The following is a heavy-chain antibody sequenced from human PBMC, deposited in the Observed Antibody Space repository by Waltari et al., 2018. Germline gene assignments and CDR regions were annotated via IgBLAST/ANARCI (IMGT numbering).Heavy chain of an antibody. CDR1: NVSIASRGFF. D-gene: IGHD3-10*01. CDR2: IDNSGGT. J-gene: IGHJ4*02. CDR3: ARDRSGSSLFDY. V-gene: IGHV4-31*03. Sequence: QVQLQESGPGLVKPSQTLSLTCSVPNVSIASRGFFCSWIRQHPGKGLEWIGYIDNSGGTYYNPSLLSRVTISADRSDNQFSLRLNSVTAADTAVYYCARDRSGSSLFDYWGQGILVTVSS.